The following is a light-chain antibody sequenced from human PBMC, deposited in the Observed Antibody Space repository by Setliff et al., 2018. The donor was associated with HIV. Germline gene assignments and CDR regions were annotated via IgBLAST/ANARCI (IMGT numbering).Light chain of an antibody. CDR3: SSYTSSSTYV. J-gene: IGLJ1*01. V-gene: IGLV2-14*03. Sequence: QSALAQPASVFGSPGQSITISCTGTSSDVGGYNYVSWYQQHPGKAPKLMIYDVGNRPSGVSSRFSGSKSGNTASLTVSGLQAEDEADYYCSSYTSSSTYVFGTGTKVTV. CDR2: DVG. CDR1: SSDVGGYNY.